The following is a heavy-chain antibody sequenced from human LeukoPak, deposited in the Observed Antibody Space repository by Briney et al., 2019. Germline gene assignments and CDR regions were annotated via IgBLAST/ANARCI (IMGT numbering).Heavy chain of an antibody. D-gene: IGHD5-18*01. J-gene: IGHJ4*02. CDR1: GGSISSGDYY. CDR2: IYYSGST. V-gene: IGHV4-30-4*01. Sequence: SQTLSLTCTVSGGSISSGDYYWSWIRQPPGKALEWIGYIYYSGSTYYNPSLKSRVTISIDTSKNQFSLKLSSVIAADTAMYYCASRGYTYGHFDYWGPGTLVTVSS. CDR3: ASRGYTYGHFDY.